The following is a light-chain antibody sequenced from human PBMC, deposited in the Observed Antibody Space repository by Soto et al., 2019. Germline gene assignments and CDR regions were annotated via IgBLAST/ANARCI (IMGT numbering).Light chain of an antibody. Sequence: DIQMTQSPSTLSGSVGDRVTITCRASQTISSWLAWYQQKPGKAPKLLIYKAPTLKSGVPSRFSGSGSGTEFSLTISSLQPDDCATYYCQHYSSHSDAFGQGTKVELK. V-gene: IGKV1-5*03. CDR2: KAP. CDR1: QTISSW. CDR3: QHYSSHSDA. J-gene: IGKJ1*01.